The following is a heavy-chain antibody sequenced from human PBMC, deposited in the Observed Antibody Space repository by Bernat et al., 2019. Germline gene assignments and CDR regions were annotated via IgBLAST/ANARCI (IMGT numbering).Heavy chain of an antibody. Sequence: QVQLVESGGGVVQPGRSLRLSCAASGFTFSSYGMHWVRQAPGKGLEWVAVIWYDGSNKYYADSVKGRFTISRDNSKNTLYLQMNSLRAEDTAVYYCATVEGYCSSTSCLGSYYYYGMDVWGQGTTVTVSS. CDR3: ATVEGYCSSTSCLGSYYYYGMDV. CDR1: GFTFSSYG. D-gene: IGHD2-2*01. J-gene: IGHJ6*02. CDR2: IWYDGSNK. V-gene: IGHV3-33*01.